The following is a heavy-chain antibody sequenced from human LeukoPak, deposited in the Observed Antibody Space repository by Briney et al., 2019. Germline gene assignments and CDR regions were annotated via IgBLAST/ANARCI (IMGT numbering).Heavy chain of an antibody. D-gene: IGHD3-9*01. V-gene: IGHV1-2*02. CDR3: ARGAHEWYDILTGYFHY. Sequence: ASVKVSCKASGYTFTGYYMHWARQAPGQGLEWMGWINPNSGGTNYAQKFQGRVTMTRDTSISTAYMELSRLRSDDTAVYHRARGAHEWYDILTGYFHYWGQGTLVTVSS. CDR2: INPNSGGT. J-gene: IGHJ4*02. CDR1: GYTFTGYY.